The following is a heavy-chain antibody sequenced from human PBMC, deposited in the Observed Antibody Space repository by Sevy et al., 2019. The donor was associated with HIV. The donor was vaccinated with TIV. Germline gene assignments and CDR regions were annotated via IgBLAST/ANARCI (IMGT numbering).Heavy chain of an antibody. CDR2: ISSGGRII. CDR3: AGVRVAAADYYFDY. Sequence: GGSLRLSCATSGFSFSDYYMSWIRQAPGKGLEWMSYISSGGRIIYYADSVKGRFTISRDNTNNSRYLRMNSLRAEDTAVYYCAGVRVAAADYYFDYWGQGTLVTVSS. V-gene: IGHV3-11*01. CDR1: GFSFSDYY. D-gene: IGHD6-25*01. J-gene: IGHJ4*02.